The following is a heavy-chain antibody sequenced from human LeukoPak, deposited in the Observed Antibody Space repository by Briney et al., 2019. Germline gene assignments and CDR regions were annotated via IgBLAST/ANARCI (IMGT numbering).Heavy chain of an antibody. V-gene: IGHV4-59*01. CDR3: AREREGYHYGMDV. D-gene: IGHD2-2*01. J-gene: IGHJ6*02. CDR2: IYYSGST. Sequence: SETLSLTCTVSGGSISSYYWSWIRQPPGKGLEWIGYIYYSGSTNYNPSLKSRVTISVDTSKNQFSLKLSSVTAADTAVYHCAREREGYHYGMDVWGQGTTVTVSS. CDR1: GGSISSYY.